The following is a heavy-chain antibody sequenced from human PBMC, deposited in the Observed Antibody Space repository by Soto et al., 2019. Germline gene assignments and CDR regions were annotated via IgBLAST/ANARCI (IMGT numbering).Heavy chain of an antibody. CDR1: GFTFNSYW. CDR2: IKPDGSEK. Sequence: PGGSLRLSCAASGFTFNSYWMSWVRQAPGKGLEWVANIKPDGSEKYYVDSVRGRFTISRDNVENSLNLQMNSLRAEDTAVYYCAKDLHYGDTDYFDYCGQGTLVTVSS. V-gene: IGHV3-7*03. CDR3: AKDLHYGDTDYFDY. J-gene: IGHJ4*02. D-gene: IGHD4-17*01.